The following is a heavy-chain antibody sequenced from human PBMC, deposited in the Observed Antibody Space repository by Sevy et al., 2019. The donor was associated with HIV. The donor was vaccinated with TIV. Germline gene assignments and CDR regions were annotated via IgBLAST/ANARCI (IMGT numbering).Heavy chain of an antibody. J-gene: IGHJ3*02. CDR1: GFTFSSYA. Sequence: GGSLRLSCAASGFTFSSYAMSWVRQAPGKGLEWVSTISGRGSNTYYADSVKGRFIISRDNSKDTLYLQVNSLRAEDAAVYYCAKPNYDSSGDYYLRDWGKDAFDIWGQGTMVTLSS. CDR2: ISGRGSNT. CDR3: AKPNYDSSGDYYLRDWGKDAFDI. V-gene: IGHV3-23*01. D-gene: IGHD3-22*01.